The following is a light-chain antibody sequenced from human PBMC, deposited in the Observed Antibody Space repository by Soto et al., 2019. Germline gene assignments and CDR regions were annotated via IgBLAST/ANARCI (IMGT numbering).Light chain of an antibody. V-gene: IGKV1-5*03. CDR1: QSIGDY. J-gene: IGKJ4*01. CDR3: QQYSNSPMT. Sequence: DIQMTQSPSTLSASVGDTVTITCRASQSIGDYLDWHQQIPGRAPKAVIYRASRLETGVPSRFSGSGSGTEFTLTINSLQPDDSATYYCQQYSNSPMTFGGGTKVEIK. CDR2: RAS.